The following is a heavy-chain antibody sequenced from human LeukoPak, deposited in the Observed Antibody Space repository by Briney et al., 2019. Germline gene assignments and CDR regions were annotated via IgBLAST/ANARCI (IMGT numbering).Heavy chain of an antibody. CDR1: GFTFDDYA. Sequence: GRSLRLSCAVSGFTFDDYAMHCVRQAPGKGLEWVSGISWNSGSIGYADSVKGRFTISRDNAKNSLYLQMNSLRAEDTALYYCAKSCSSTSCYYFDYWGQGTLVTVSS. CDR3: AKSCSSTSCYYFDY. J-gene: IGHJ4*02. CDR2: ISWNSGSI. D-gene: IGHD2-2*01. V-gene: IGHV3-9*01.